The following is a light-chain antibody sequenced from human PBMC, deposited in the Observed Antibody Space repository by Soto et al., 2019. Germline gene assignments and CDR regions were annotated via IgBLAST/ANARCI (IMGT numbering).Light chain of an antibody. CDR3: QQYYQWPSYT. V-gene: IGKV3-20*01. CDR2: GAS. J-gene: IGKJ2*01. Sequence: EIVLTHSPGTLALSPCEGATLSCSASQSVSSSYLAWYQQKPGQAPRLLIYGASSRATGIPDRFSGSGSGTDFTLTISRLEPEDFAVYYCQQYYQWPSYTFGQGTKVDIK. CDR1: QSVSSSY.